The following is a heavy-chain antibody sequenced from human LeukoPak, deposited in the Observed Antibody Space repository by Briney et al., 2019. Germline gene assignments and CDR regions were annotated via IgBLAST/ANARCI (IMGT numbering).Heavy chain of an antibody. CDR1: GGSISSGDYY. CDR2: IYYSGST. J-gene: IGHJ4*02. Sequence: SEILSLTCTVSGGSISSGDYYWSWIRQPPGKSLEWIGYIYYSGSTYYNPSLKSRVTISVDTSKNQFSLKLSSVTAADTAVYYCARVGVYGDLDYWGQGTLVTVSS. D-gene: IGHD4-17*01. V-gene: IGHV4-30-4*01. CDR3: ARVGVYGDLDY.